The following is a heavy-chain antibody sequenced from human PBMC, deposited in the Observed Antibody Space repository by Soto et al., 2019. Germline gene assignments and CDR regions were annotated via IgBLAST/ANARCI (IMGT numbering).Heavy chain of an antibody. Sequence: GGSLRLSCAASGFSFTDYYMTWVRQAPGQGLDWVAKIKEDGSEEYYVDSLKGRFTISRDNAKNTLYLQMNSLRAEDTAVYYCARGVSYSFDYWGQGTLVTVSS. CDR1: GFSFTDYY. CDR2: IKEDGSEE. CDR3: ARGVSYSFDY. V-gene: IGHV3-7*01. D-gene: IGHD2-21*01. J-gene: IGHJ4*02.